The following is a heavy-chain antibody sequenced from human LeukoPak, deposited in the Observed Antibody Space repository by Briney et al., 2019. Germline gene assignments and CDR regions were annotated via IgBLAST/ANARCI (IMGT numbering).Heavy chain of an antibody. CDR2: IYYSGST. Sequence: SETLSLTCTVSGGSVSSGSYYWRWIRQPPGKGLEWVGYIYYSGSTNYNPSLKSRVTISVDTSKNQFSLKLSSVTAADTAVYYCARDAHYYDSSGYYYFDYWGQGTLVTVSS. CDR3: ARDAHYYDSSGYYYFDY. V-gene: IGHV4-61*01. D-gene: IGHD3-22*01. J-gene: IGHJ4*02. CDR1: GGSVSSGSYY.